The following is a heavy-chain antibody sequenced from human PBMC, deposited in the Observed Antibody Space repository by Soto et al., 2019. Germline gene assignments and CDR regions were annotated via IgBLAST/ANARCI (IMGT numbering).Heavy chain of an antibody. CDR2: IVVGSGNT. D-gene: IGHD6-19*01. CDR1: GFTFTSSA. CDR3: AAAARYSSGWYLGYFDY. J-gene: IGHJ4*02. V-gene: IGHV1-58*01. Sequence: ASVKVSCKASGFTFTSSAVQWVRQARGQRLEWIGWIVVGSGNTNYAQKFQERVTITRDMSTSTAYMELSSLRSEDTAVYYCAAAARYSSGWYLGYFDYWGQGTLVTVSS.